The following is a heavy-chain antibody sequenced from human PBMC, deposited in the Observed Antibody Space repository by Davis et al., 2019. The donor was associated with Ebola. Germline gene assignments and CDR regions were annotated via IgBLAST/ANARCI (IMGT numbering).Heavy chain of an antibody. J-gene: IGHJ6*02. CDR1: GGSISSSNW. Sequence: MPSETLSLTCAVSGGSISSSNWWSWVRQPPGKGLEWIGEIYHSGSTNYNPSLKSRVTISVDKSKNQFSLKPGSVTAADTAVDYCARYPGVLYGMDVWGQGTTVTVSS. D-gene: IGHD1-1*01. V-gene: IGHV4-4*02. CDR3: ARYPGVLYGMDV. CDR2: IYHSGST.